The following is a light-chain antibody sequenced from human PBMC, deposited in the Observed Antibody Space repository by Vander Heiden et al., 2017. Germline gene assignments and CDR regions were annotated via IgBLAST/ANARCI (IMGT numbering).Light chain of an antibody. V-gene: IGKV1-5*03. J-gene: IGKJ3*01. Sequence: DIQMTHSPSTLSASVGDRVTITCRASQSISSWLAWYQQKPGKAPKLLIYKASSLESGVPSRFSGSGSGTEFTLTISSLQPDDFATYYCQQYNSYSFGPGTKVDIK. CDR1: QSISSW. CDR2: KAS. CDR3: QQYNSYS.